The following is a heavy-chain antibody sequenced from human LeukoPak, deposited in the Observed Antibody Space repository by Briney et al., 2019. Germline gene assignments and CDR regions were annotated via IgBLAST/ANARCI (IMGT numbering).Heavy chain of an antibody. D-gene: IGHD2-2*01. Sequence: SETLSLTCAVYGGSFSGYYWSWIRQPPGKGLEWIGEINHSGSTNHNPSLKSRVTIPVDTSKNQFSLKLSSVTAADTAVYYCARGRRCSSTSCSVPYYYYYMDVWGKGTTVTVSS. V-gene: IGHV4-34*01. CDR2: INHSGST. J-gene: IGHJ6*03. CDR1: GGSFSGYY. CDR3: ARGRRCSSTSCSVPYYYYYMDV.